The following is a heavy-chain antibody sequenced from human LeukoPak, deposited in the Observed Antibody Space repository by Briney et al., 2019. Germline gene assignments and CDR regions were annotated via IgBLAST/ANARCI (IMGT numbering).Heavy chain of an antibody. Sequence: GGSLRLSCAASGFTFSGYWMHWVRQAPGKGLVWVSRTNGDGSITAYADSVKGRFTISRDNAKNTLYLQTNSLRAEDTAVYYCARGRAGNYYNHNDYWGQGTLVTVSS. D-gene: IGHD3-10*01. CDR3: ARGRAGNYYNHNDY. J-gene: IGHJ4*02. CDR1: GFTFSGYW. CDR2: TNGDGSIT. V-gene: IGHV3-74*01.